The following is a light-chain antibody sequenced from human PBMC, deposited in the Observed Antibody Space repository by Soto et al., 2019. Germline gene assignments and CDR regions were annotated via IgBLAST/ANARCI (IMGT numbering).Light chain of an antibody. CDR3: QQYDNWPPYT. V-gene: IGKV3-15*01. Sequence: IVMTQSQATLSVSPGERATLACRASRGVSTNLAWYQQKPGQPPRLLMYAASTRSTGIPARFSGSGSGTDFSLTISSLQSEDFAVYYCQQYDNWPPYTFXPGTKVDIQ. CDR2: AAS. CDR1: RGVSTN. J-gene: IGKJ2*01.